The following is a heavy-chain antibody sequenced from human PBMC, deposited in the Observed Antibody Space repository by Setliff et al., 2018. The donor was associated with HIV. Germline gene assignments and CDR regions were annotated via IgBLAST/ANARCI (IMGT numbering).Heavy chain of an antibody. J-gene: IGHJ6*03. D-gene: IGHD6-19*01. CDR1: GGTFSNFA. CDR2: MNPNSGNT. Sequence: ASVKVSCKASGGTFSNFAVNWVRQATGQGLEWMGWMNPNSGNTGYAQKFQGRVTMTRDTSISTAYMELSSLRSDDTAVYYCARGAWYSSGWYSSRYMDVWGKGTTVTVSS. CDR3: ARGAWYSSGWYSSRYMDV. V-gene: IGHV1-8*02.